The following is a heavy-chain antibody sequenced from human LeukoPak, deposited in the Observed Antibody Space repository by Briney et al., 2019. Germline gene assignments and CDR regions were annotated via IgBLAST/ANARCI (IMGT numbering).Heavy chain of an antibody. CDR3: AKDGTYCSGGSCYWDI. D-gene: IGHD2-15*01. CDR1: GFTFSSYG. CDR2: IRYDGSNK. J-gene: IGHJ3*02. Sequence: GGSLRLSCAASGFTFSSYGMHWVRQAPGKGLEWVAFIRYDGSNKYYADSVKGRFTISRDNSKNTLYLQMNSLRAEGTAVYYCAKDGTYCSGGSCYWDIWGQGTMVTVSS. V-gene: IGHV3-30*02.